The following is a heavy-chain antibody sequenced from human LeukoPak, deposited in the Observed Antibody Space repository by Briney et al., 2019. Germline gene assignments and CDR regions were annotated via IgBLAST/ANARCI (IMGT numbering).Heavy chain of an antibody. Sequence: ASVKVSCKASGYTFTSYDINWVRQATGQGLEWMGWMNPNSGNTGYAQKFQGRVTMTRNTSISTAYMELSRLRSDDTAVYYCARAFTAVAGTWPYYYYGMDVWGQGTTVTVSS. CDR2: MNPNSGNT. V-gene: IGHV1-8*01. CDR3: ARAFTAVAGTWPYYYYGMDV. CDR1: GYTFTSYD. J-gene: IGHJ6*02. D-gene: IGHD6-19*01.